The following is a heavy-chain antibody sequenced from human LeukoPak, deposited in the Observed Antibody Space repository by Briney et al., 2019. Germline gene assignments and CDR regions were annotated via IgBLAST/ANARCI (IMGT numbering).Heavy chain of an antibody. D-gene: IGHD6-19*01. CDR3: ARVQSSSGWYYFDY. CDR2: IYYSGST. J-gene: IGHJ4*02. CDR1: GGSINSYY. V-gene: IGHV4-59*01. Sequence: SETLSLTCTVSGGSINSYYWSWIRQPPGKGLEWIGYIYYSGSTNYNPSLKSRVTISLDTSKNQFSLKLSSVTAADTAVYYCARVQSSSGWYYFDYWGQGTLVTGSS.